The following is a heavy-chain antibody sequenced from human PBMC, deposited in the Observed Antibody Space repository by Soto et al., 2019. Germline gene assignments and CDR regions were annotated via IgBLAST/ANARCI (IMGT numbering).Heavy chain of an antibody. V-gene: IGHV3-23*01. Sequence: PGGSLRLSCAASGFTFSSYAMSWVRQAPGKGLEWVSAISGGGGSTYYADSVKGRFTISRDNSKNTLYLQMNSLRAEDTAVYYCAKDGVEQWLVYWFDPWGQGTLVTVSS. CDR2: ISGGGGST. CDR3: AKDGVEQWLVYWFDP. CDR1: GFTFSSYA. J-gene: IGHJ5*02. D-gene: IGHD6-19*01.